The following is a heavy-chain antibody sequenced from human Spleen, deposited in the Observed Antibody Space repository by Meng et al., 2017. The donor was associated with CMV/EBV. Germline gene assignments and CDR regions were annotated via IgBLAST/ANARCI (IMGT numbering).Heavy chain of an antibody. D-gene: IGHD5-24*01. CDR3: ASGYTTLRF. CDR1: GYTFTGYY. J-gene: IGHJ4*02. V-gene: IGHV1-2*02. Sequence: KVYCKASGYTFTGYYIHWVRQAPGQGFEWMGWINPKNGVIKYAQKFQGRVTMTRDTSISTAYLELTSLISDDTAVYYCASGYTTLRFWGQGTLVTVSS. CDR2: INPKNGVI.